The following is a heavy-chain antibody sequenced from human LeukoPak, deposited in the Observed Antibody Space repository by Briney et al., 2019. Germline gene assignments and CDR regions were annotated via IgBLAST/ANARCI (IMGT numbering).Heavy chain of an antibody. CDR2: ISSSGSTI. D-gene: IGHD1-26*01. J-gene: IGHJ4*02. Sequence: QPGGSLRLSCAASGFTFSSYEMNWVRQAPGKGLEWVSYISSSGSTIYYADSVKGRFTISRDNAKNSLYLQMNSLRAEDTAVYYCARGGRVWEPSRPFDYWGQGTLVTVSS. V-gene: IGHV3-48*03. CDR1: GFTFSSYE. CDR3: ARGGRVWEPSRPFDY.